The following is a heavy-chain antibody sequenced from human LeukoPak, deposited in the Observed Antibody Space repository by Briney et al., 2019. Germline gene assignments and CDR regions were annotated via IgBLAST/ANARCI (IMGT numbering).Heavy chain of an antibody. J-gene: IGHJ4*02. V-gene: IGHV3-21*01. CDR1: GFTFSSYS. D-gene: IGHD6-19*01. CDR3: ARAQWQWLDPGVFDY. CDR2: ISSSSSYI. Sequence: PGGSLRLSCAASGFTFSSYSMNWVRQAPGKGLEWVSSISSSSSYIYYADSVKGRFTISRDNAKNSLYLQMNSLRAEDTAVYYCARAQWQWLDPGVFDYWGQGTLVTVSS.